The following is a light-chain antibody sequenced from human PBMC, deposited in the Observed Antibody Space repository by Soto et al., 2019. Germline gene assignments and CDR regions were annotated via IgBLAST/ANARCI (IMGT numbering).Light chain of an antibody. CDR1: SSNVGKNY. CDR2: DNN. Sequence: QSVLTQPPSVSAAPGQKVTISCSGSSSNVGKNYVSWYQHLPGTAPKLLIYDNNKRPSGIPDRFSGSKSGTSGTLDITGLQTGDEADYYCATDDYSLTGEVFGGGTKLTVL. V-gene: IGLV1-51*01. CDR3: ATDDYSLTGEV. J-gene: IGLJ2*01.